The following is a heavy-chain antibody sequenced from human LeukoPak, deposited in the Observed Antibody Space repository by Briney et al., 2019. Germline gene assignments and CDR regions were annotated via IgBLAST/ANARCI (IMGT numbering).Heavy chain of an antibody. CDR3: ARGGTPGYSSGRIDY. Sequence: GGSLRLSCVASGFTVSSNYMSWVRQAPGKGLEWVSVIYSAGNTYYADSVKGRFTVSRHNSENTLYLHMNSLRVEDTAVYFCARGGTPGYSSGRIDYWGQGTLVTVSS. D-gene: IGHD6-19*01. CDR1: GFTVSSNY. J-gene: IGHJ4*02. CDR2: IYSAGNT. V-gene: IGHV3-53*04.